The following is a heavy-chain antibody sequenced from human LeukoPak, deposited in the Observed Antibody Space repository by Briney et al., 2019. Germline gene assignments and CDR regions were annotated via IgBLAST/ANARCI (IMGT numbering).Heavy chain of an antibody. Sequence: TGGSLRLSCAASEFIFKNAWMNWVRQAPGKGLEWVGRIRSKTDGGTTDYAAPVRGRFTISRDDSKNMLYLQMNSLKTEDTAVYYCSTGLIPTTGYYWGQGTLVAVSS. CDR2: IRSKTDGGTT. CDR3: STGLIPTTGYY. CDR1: EFIFKNAW. D-gene: IGHD1-1*01. V-gene: IGHV3-15*01. J-gene: IGHJ4*02.